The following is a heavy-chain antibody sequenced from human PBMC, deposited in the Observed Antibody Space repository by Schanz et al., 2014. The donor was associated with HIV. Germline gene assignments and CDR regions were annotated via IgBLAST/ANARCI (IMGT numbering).Heavy chain of an antibody. CDR3: AKGQDWPGPQLDH. V-gene: IGHV1-18*01. D-gene: IGHD3-9*01. CDR2: ISPYNGDR. Sequence: VQLLQSGAEVKKPGASVKVSCKTSGYNFASYVLPFFLTAPGQGLDWVGWISPYNGDRKYDQKFQGRVTLTTDTSTNTAYMELRSLRSDDTAVYYCAKGQDWPGPQLDHWGHGSLVIVSS. J-gene: IGHJ4*03. CDR1: GYNFASYV.